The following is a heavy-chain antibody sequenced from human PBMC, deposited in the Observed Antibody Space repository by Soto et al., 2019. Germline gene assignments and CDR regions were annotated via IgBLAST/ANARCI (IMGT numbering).Heavy chain of an antibody. Sequence: QVHLVESGGGVVQPGRSLRLSCAASGLTFSNYAMHWVRQAPGKGLEWVAFISYDGTNRCYPDSVKGRFTISRDNSXNXLXXQMNSLKTEGTAVYYCARESSSTVTTGGGGSAKDYWGQGTLVTVSS. CDR1: GLTFSNYA. V-gene: IGHV3-30-3*01. D-gene: IGHD4-17*01. J-gene: IGHJ4*02. CDR3: ARESSSTVTTGGGGSAKDY. CDR2: ISYDGTNR.